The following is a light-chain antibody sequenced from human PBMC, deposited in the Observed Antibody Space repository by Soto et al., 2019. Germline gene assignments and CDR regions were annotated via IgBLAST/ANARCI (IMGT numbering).Light chain of an antibody. CDR1: QGLRGS. CDR2: VTS. J-gene: IGKJ4*01. CDR3: QHYDHSRGLT. V-gene: IGKV1-12*01. Sequence: DIQMTQSPSAVSASVGDRVTITCRAPQGLRGSLAWYQQKPGKAPKLLISVTSRLQSGVPSRFSGSAYGTDFTLTIDRLQPEDLAVYYCQHYDHSRGLTFGGGTTVEIK.